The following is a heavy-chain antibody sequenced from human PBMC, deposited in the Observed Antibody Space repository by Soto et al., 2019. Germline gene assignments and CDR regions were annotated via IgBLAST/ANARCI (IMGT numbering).Heavy chain of an antibody. CDR1: GGSINSVDYY. CDR2: IYDSGKT. CDR3: ARGPTTDKVDF. J-gene: IGHJ4*02. V-gene: IGHV4-30-4*01. D-gene: IGHD4-17*01. Sequence: QVQLQESGPGLVKPSQTLSLTCTVSGGSINSVDYYWSWIRQAPGKGLEWIGHIYDSGKTYSNPSLKSQVTISVDTSKSQFSLKLTSVTAADTAVYYCARGPTTDKVDFWGQGTLVTVSS.